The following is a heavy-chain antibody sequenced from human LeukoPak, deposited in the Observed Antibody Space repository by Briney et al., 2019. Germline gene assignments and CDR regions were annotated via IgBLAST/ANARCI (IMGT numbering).Heavy chain of an antibody. Sequence: SETLSLTCTVSGGSISSSSYYWGWIRQPPGKGLEWIGSIYYSGSTYYNPSLKSRVTISVDTSKNQFSLKLSSVTAADTAVYYCARRWELRGSWFDPWGQGTLVTVSS. CDR2: IYYSGST. V-gene: IGHV4-39*01. D-gene: IGHD1-26*01. J-gene: IGHJ5*02. CDR1: GGSISSSSYY. CDR3: ARRWELRGSWFDP.